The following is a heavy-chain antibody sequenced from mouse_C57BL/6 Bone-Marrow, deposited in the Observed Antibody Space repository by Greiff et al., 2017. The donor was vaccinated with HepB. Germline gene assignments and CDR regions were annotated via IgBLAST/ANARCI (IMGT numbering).Heavy chain of an antibody. V-gene: IGHV5-12*01. J-gene: IGHJ4*01. D-gene: IGHD2-12*01. Sequence: EVKLVESGGGLVQPGGSLKLSCAASGFTFSDYYMYWVRQTPEKRLEWVAYISNGGGSTYYPDTVKGRFTISRDNAKNTLYLQMSRLKSEDTDMYYCARPPYSHYAMDYWGKGTSVTVSS. CDR2: ISNGGGST. CDR3: ARPPYSHYAMDY. CDR1: GFTFSDYY.